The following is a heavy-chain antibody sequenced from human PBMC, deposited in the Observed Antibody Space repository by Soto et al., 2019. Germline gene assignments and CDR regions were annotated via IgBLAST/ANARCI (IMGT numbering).Heavy chain of an antibody. D-gene: IGHD3-16*02. CDR1: GGTFGSFA. J-gene: IGHJ6*04. Sequence: QVQLVQSGSEVKKPGSSVKVSCKDSGGTFGSFAISWVRQAPGQGLEWMGGIIPIFGTSVYTQRFKGRIAITADGATGTAYMELSGLRAEDPAVYYCGRPIAVPMDYYYGMDVWGEGTTVTVSS. CDR3: GRPIAVPMDYYYGMDV. CDR2: IIPIFGTS. V-gene: IGHV1-69*01.